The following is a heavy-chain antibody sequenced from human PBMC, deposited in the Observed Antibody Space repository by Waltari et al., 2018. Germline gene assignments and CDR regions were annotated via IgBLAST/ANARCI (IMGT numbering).Heavy chain of an antibody. V-gene: IGHV3-23*01. CDR3: AKDQYTSSRRGFDS. CDR1: LFYRSANA. D-gene: IGHD3-10*01. CDR2: ISGSAGST. J-gene: IGHJ4*02. Sequence: EVQLSASGGGLVQLGRSLRLHCAAPLFYRSANARSWVRQAPGKGLEWVSTISGSAGSTYYADSVKGRFTISRDISKNTLFLQMNSLRAEDTALYSCAKDQYTSSRRGFDSWGQGTLVTVSS.